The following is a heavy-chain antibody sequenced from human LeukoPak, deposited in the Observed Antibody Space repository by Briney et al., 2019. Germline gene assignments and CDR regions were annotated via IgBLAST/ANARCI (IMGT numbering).Heavy chain of an antibody. D-gene: IGHD4-23*01. V-gene: IGHV1-69*04. Sequence: SVKVSCKTSGDTFSSYGISWVRQAPGQGLEWMGRIIPIVGSTDYAEKLQGRVTITADKSTSTVYMELSSLRSEDTAVYYCARHYGGLDDYWGQGTLIIVSS. CDR2: IIPIVGST. J-gene: IGHJ4*02. CDR1: GDTFSSYG. CDR3: ARHYGGLDDY.